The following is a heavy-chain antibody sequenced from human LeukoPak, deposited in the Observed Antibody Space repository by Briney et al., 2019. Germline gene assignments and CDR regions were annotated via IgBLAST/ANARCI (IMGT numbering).Heavy chain of an antibody. V-gene: IGHV3-21*01. CDR2: ISSSSSYK. Sequence: GGSLRLSCAASGFTVSSNYMSWVRQAPGKGLEWVSSISSSSSYKYYADSLKGRFTISRDNAKNSLYLQMNSLRAEDTAVYYCARVKEASAFDIWGQGTMVTVSS. CDR1: GFTVSSNY. D-gene: IGHD5-12*01. CDR3: ARVKEASAFDI. J-gene: IGHJ3*02.